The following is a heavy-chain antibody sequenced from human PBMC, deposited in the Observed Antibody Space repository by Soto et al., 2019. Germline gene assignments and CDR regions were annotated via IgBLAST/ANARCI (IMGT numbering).Heavy chain of an antibody. CDR1: GGSISSGGYY. Sequence: QVQLQESGPGLVKPSQTLSLTCTVSGGSISSGGYYWSWIRQHPGKGLEWIGYIYYSGSTYYNPSRRSRVTISVDTSKNQFSLKLSSVTAADTAVYYCARDGGGYGVWWFDPWGQGTLVTVSS. V-gene: IGHV4-31*03. D-gene: IGHD4-17*01. CDR2: IYYSGST. J-gene: IGHJ5*02. CDR3: ARDGGGYGVWWFDP.